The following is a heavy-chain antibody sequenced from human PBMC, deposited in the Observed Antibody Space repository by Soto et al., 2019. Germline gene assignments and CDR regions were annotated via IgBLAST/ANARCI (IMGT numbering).Heavy chain of an antibody. V-gene: IGHV1-69*13. Sequence: ASVKVSCKASGGTFSSYAISWVRQAPGQGLEWMGGIIPIFGTANYAQKFQGRVTITADESTSTAYMELSSLRSEDTAVYYCAVRYCSSTSCSLGGAYNWFDPWGQGTLVTVSS. D-gene: IGHD2-2*01. CDR3: AVRYCSSTSCSLGGAYNWFDP. CDR1: GGTFSSYA. CDR2: IIPIFGTA. J-gene: IGHJ5*02.